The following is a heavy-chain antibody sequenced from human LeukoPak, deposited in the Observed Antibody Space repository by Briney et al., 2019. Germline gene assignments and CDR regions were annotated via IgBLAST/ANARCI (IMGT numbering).Heavy chain of an antibody. D-gene: IGHD2-15*01. CDR3: AKDRHCGGGSCSTVLDY. J-gene: IGHJ4*02. Sequence: GGSLRLSCAASGFTFSSYGMHWVRQAPGKGLEWVTFIRYDGGNKYYADSVKGRFTISRDNSKNTLYLQMNSLRPEDTAVYYCAKDRHCGGGSCSTVLDYWGQGTLVTVSS. CDR1: GFTFSSYG. CDR2: IRYDGGNK. V-gene: IGHV3-30*02.